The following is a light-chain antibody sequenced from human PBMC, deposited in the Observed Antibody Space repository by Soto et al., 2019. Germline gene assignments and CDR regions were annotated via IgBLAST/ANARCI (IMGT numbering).Light chain of an antibody. CDR3: GSITRSSTSV. CDR1: SSDVGGFEY. J-gene: IGLJ1*01. CDR2: DVT. V-gene: IGLV2-14*01. Sequence: QSVLSHPASVSGSPGQSITISCTGTSSDVGGFEYVSWYQHQPGKAPKLIIYDVTKRPSGVSNRFSGSKSGNTASLTISGIQAQEEGDYYCGSITRSSTSVFGTGTKVTVL.